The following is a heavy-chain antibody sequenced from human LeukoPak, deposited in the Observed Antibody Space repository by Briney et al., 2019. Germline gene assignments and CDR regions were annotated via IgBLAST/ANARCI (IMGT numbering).Heavy chain of an antibody. CDR1: GGSISSSNW. J-gene: IGHJ5*02. D-gene: IGHD3-10*01. V-gene: IGHV4-4*02. CDR3: ARGSLTYYYGSGSYRVVSWFDP. Sequence: SGTLSLTCAVSGGSISSSNWWSWVRQPPGKGLEWIGEIYHSGSTNYNPSLKSRVTISVDKSKNQFSLKLSSVTAADTAVYYCARGSLTYYYGSGSYRVVSWFDPWGQGTLVTVSS. CDR2: IYHSGST.